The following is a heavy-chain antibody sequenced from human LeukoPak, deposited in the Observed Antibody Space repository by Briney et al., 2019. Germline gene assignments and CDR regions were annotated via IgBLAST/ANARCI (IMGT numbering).Heavy chain of an antibody. D-gene: IGHD3-22*01. Sequence: GASVKVSCKASGYTFSGYYIHWVRQAPGQGLEWMGWINPDSGGTTYAQNFQGRVTMTRDTSITTAYMELSRLRSDDTAVYYCAKAYYDSSGYYRWGQGTLVTVSS. J-gene: IGHJ4*02. CDR3: AKAYYDSSGYYR. CDR2: INPDSGGT. CDR1: GYTFSGYY. V-gene: IGHV1-2*02.